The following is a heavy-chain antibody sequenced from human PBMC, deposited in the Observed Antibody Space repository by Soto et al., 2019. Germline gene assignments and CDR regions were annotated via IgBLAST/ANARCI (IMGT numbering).Heavy chain of an antibody. J-gene: IGHJ4*02. CDR2: IYYSGST. D-gene: IGHD5-12*01. CDR3: ARDRIGRDGYRNFDY. CDR1: GGSISSYY. V-gene: IGHV4-59*01. Sequence: SETLSLTCTVSGGSISSYYWSWIRQPPGKGLEWIGYIYYSGSTNYNPSLKSRVTISVDTSKNQFSLKLSSVTAADTAVHYCARDRIGRDGYRNFDYWGQGTLVTVSS.